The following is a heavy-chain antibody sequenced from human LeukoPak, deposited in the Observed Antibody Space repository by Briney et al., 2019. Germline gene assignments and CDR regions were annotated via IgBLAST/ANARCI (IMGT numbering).Heavy chain of an antibody. CDR2: MNPNSGNT. CDR1: GYTFTGYY. Sequence: ASVKVSYKASGYTFTGYYMHWVRQATGQGLEWMGWMNPNSGNTGYAQKFQGRVTMTRNTSISTAYMELSSLRSEDTAVYYCARSGSYSSGWFMSWGQGTLVTVSS. CDR3: ARSGSYSSGWFMS. D-gene: IGHD6-19*01. J-gene: IGHJ4*02. V-gene: IGHV1-8*02.